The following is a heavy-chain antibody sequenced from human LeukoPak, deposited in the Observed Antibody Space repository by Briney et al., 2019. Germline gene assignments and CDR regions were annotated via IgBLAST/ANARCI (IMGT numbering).Heavy chain of an antibody. Sequence: GGSLRLSGAASGFTSDDYGMSWVRKAPGKGLDWVSGINWNGGSTGYADSVKGRFTISRDNAKNSLYLQMNSLRAEDTALYYCARDYSSGWYRGAFDIWGQGTMVTVSS. J-gene: IGHJ3*02. D-gene: IGHD6-19*01. V-gene: IGHV3-20*04. CDR1: GFTSDDYG. CDR2: INWNGGST. CDR3: ARDYSSGWYRGAFDI.